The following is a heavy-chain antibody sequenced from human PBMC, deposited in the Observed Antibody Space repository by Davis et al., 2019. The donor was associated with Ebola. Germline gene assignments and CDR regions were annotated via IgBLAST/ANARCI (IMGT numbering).Heavy chain of an antibody. J-gene: IGHJ6*02. D-gene: IGHD6-6*01. CDR1: GGTFSSYA. CDR3: ARDKQLADYYYYGMDV. V-gene: IGHV1-69*06. CDR2: IIPIFGTA. Sequence: AASVKVSCKASGGTFSSYAISWVRQAPGQGLEWMGGIIPIFGTANYAQKFQGRVTITADKSTSTAYMELSRLRSDDTAVYYCARDKQLADYYYYGMDVWGQGTTVTVSS.